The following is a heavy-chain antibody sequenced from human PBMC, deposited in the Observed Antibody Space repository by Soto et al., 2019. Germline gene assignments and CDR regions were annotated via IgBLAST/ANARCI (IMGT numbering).Heavy chain of an antibody. V-gene: IGHV4-31*03. Sequence: QVQLQESGPGLVKPSQTLSLTCTVSGGSISSGGYYWSWIRQHPGKGLEWIGYIYYSGSTYYNPSLKTRVTLSVDTSKNQFSLKLSSVTAADTAVYYCARDLREATIGFDPWGQGTLVTVSS. CDR1: GGSISSGGYY. D-gene: IGHD5-12*01. CDR3: ARDLREATIGFDP. J-gene: IGHJ5*02. CDR2: IYYSGST.